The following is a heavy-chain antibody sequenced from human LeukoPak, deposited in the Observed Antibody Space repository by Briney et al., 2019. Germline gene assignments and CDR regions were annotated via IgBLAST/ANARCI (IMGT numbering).Heavy chain of an antibody. CDR3: ARGSSYCSSTSCYAGWFDP. CDR1: GGSFSGYY. J-gene: IGHJ5*02. Sequence: KPSETLSLTCAVYGGSFSGYYWSWIRQPPGKGLEWLGEINHSGSTNYNPSLKSRVTISVDTSKNQFSLKLSSVTAADTAVYYCARGSSYCSSTSCYAGWFDPWGQGTLVTVSS. CDR2: INHSGST. V-gene: IGHV4-34*01. D-gene: IGHD2-2*01.